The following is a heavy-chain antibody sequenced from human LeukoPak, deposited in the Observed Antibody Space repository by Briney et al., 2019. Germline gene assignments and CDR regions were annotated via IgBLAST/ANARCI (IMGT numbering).Heavy chain of an antibody. Sequence: PSETLSLTCAVYGGSFSGYYWSRIRQPPGKGLEWIGEINHSGSTNYNPSLKSRVTISVDTSKNQFSLKLSSVTAADTAVYYCARSRWSAYYYDSSGYYYDYWGQGTLVTVSS. CDR3: ARSRWSAYYYDSSGYYYDY. CDR1: GGSFSGYY. CDR2: INHSGST. D-gene: IGHD3-22*01. J-gene: IGHJ4*02. V-gene: IGHV4-34*01.